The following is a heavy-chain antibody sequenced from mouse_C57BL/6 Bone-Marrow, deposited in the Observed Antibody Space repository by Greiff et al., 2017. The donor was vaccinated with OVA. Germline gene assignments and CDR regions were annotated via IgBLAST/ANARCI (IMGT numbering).Heavy chain of an antibody. Sequence: AASGIDFSRYWTRWVRRAPGQGLEWIGDIIPDSSTINYAPSLQDKFIISRDNTKNTLYLQMSKVRSEDTALYYCARGGWFPYYYAMDYWGQGTSVTVSS. CDR2: IIPDSSTI. CDR1: GIDFSRYW. V-gene: IGHV4-1*01. J-gene: IGHJ4*01. CDR3: ARGGWFPYYYAMDY. D-gene: IGHD2-3*01.